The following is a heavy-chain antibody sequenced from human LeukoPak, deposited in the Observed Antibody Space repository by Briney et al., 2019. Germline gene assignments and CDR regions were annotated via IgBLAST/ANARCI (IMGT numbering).Heavy chain of an antibody. CDR3: ARGPYDSYFDY. Sequence: GGSLRLSCAASGFTFSSYWMHWVRQAPGKGLVWVSRIKSDGSTRYADSVKGRFTISRDNAKNTVSLQMNSLRAEDTAVYYCARGPYDSYFDYWGQGTLVTVSS. J-gene: IGHJ4*02. CDR2: IKSDGST. CDR1: GFTFSSYW. V-gene: IGHV3-74*01. D-gene: IGHD5-12*01.